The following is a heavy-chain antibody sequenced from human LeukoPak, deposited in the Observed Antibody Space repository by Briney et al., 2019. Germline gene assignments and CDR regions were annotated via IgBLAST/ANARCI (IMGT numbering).Heavy chain of an antibody. D-gene: IGHD3-22*01. CDR2: IYYSGTTYT. Sequence: PSETLSLTCTVSGGSISPSNPYWGWIRQPPGTGLEWIGSIYYSGTTYTYYNPSLKSRVTISVDTSKNQFSLKLSSVTAADTAVYYCAKNYYDSSGYPKDAFDIWGQGTMVTVSS. CDR1: GGSISPSNPY. V-gene: IGHV4-39*07. CDR3: AKNYYDSSGYPKDAFDI. J-gene: IGHJ3*02.